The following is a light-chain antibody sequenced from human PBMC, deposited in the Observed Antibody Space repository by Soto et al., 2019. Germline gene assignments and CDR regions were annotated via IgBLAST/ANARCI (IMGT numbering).Light chain of an antibody. CDR2: KAS. Sequence: DIQMTQSPSTLSESVGDRVTITCRASQSISNWLAWYQQRPGRAPQLLIHKASTLETGVPSRFSGSGSGTEFTPTISSLQPDDFASYFCQQYDSFPLTFGGGTKVEIK. CDR3: QQYDSFPLT. V-gene: IGKV1-5*03. CDR1: QSISNW. J-gene: IGKJ4*01.